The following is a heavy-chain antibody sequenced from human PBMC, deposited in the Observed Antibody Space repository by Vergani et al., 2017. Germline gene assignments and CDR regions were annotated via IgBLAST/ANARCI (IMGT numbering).Heavy chain of an antibody. V-gene: IGHV3-21*01. J-gene: IGHJ6*02. CDR1: GFTFSSYS. CDR3: ASGLFGYYGMDV. D-gene: IGHD3-10*01. CDR2: ISSSSSYI. Sequence: EVQLVESGGGLVKPGGSLRLSCAASGFTFSSYSMNWVRQAPGKGLEWVSSISSSSSYIYYADSVKGRFTISRDNAKNSLYLQMNSLRAEDTAVYYCASGLFGYYGMDVWGQGTTVTVSS.